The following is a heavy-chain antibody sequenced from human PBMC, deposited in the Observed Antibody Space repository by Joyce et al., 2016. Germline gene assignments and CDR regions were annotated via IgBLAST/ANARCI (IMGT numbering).Heavy chain of an antibody. CDR2: ISAYNGKT. D-gene: IGHD3-10*02. Sequence: QVQLVQSGPEVKKPGASVKVSCKASGYTFNKFDISWVRQAPGQGLEWMGWISAYNGKTYYPQKFQDRVTMATDTSTNTAYMELRSLRSDDTAVYYCARDVPPFDYWGQGTLVTVSS. V-gene: IGHV1-18*04. J-gene: IGHJ4*02. CDR3: ARDVPPFDY. CDR1: GYTFNKFD.